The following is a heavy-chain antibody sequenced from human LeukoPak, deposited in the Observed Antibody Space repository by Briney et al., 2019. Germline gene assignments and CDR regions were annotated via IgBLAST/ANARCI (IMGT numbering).Heavy chain of an antibody. CDR1: GFTFSSSA. J-gene: IGHJ4*02. CDR2: ISYDGRNI. V-gene: IGHV3-30-3*01. D-gene: IGHD4-17*01. Sequence: GGSLRLSCTASGFTFSSSAMHWVRQAPDEGLEWVAVISYDGRNIFYADSVKGRFTISRDNSKSMLYLQLNSLRGEDTAVYCCARGQNDYGDYGLDYWGQGTLVTVSS. CDR3: ARGQNDYGDYGLDY.